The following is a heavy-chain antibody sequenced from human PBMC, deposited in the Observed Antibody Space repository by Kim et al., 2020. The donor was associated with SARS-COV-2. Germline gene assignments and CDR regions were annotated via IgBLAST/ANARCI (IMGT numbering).Heavy chain of an antibody. Sequence: GGSLRLSCAASGFTFSSYWMSWVRQAPGKGLEWVANIKQDGSEKYYVDSVKGRFTISRDNAKNSLYLQMNSLRAEDTAVYYCARSEYVWGSYRSGAFDIWGQGKMGTVSS. J-gene: IGHJ3*02. CDR3: ARSEYVWGSYRSGAFDI. V-gene: IGHV3-7*01. CDR1: GFTFSSYW. D-gene: IGHD3-16*02. CDR2: IKQDGSEK.